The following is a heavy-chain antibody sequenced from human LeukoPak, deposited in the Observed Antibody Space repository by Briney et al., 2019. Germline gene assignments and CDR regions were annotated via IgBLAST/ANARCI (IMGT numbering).Heavy chain of an antibody. CDR2: ISSSSSYI. D-gene: IGHD6-13*01. Sequence: PGGSLRLSCAASGLTFSSYSMNWVRQAPGKGLEWVSSISSSSSYIYYADSVKGRFTISRDNAKNSLYLQMNSLRAEDTAVYYCARDPHEAGISDYWGQGTLVTVSS. CDR3: ARDPHEAGISDY. J-gene: IGHJ4*02. V-gene: IGHV3-21*01. CDR1: GLTFSSYS.